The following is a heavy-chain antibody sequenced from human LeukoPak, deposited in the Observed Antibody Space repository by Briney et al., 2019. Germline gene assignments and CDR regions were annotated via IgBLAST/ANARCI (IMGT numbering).Heavy chain of an antibody. J-gene: IGHJ4*02. Sequence: GGSLRLSCAASGFTFSSYEMNWVRQAPGKGLEWVSYISSSGSTIYHADSVKGRFTISRDNAKNSLYLQMNSLRAEDTALYYCASWFGDLDYWGQGTLVTVSS. D-gene: IGHD3-10*01. CDR1: GFTFSSYE. V-gene: IGHV3-48*03. CDR2: ISSSGSTI. CDR3: ASWFGDLDY.